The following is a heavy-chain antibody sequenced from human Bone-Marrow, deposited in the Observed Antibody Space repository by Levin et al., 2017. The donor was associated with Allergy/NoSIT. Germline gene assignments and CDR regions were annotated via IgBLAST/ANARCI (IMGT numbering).Heavy chain of an antibody. Sequence: GESLKISCAASGSGFRNYDMNWVRQAPGKGLEWVSGITGSGNTITYAESVKGRLTISRDNSRNAVYLQINNLGVEDTAVYFCAREVYTVLPDGFDIWGQGARVTVSS. J-gene: IGHJ3*02. D-gene: IGHD2-15*01. CDR2: ITGSGNTI. CDR1: GSGFRNYD. V-gene: IGHV3-23*01. CDR3: AREVYTVLPDGFDI.